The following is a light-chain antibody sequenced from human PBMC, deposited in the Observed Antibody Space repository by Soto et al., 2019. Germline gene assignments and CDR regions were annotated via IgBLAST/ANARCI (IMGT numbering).Light chain of an antibody. J-gene: IGKJ1*01. CDR2: DAS. CDR1: QSVSGY. Sequence: EIRLKQSPATLSLSPGERATLSCRASQSVSGYLAWYQQKPGQAPRLLIYDASKRATGIPARFSGSGFGTDFTLTISSLEPEDFAVYYCQQYGRSPKFGQGTKVDIK. V-gene: IGKV3-11*01. CDR3: QQYGRSPK.